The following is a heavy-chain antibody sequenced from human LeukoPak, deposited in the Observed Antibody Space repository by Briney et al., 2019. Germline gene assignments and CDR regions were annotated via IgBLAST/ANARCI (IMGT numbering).Heavy chain of an antibody. CDR1: GFTFSSYG. Sequence: PGGSLRLSCAASGFTFSSYGMHWVRQAPGKGLEWVAVISYDGSNKYYADSVEGRFTISRDNSKNTLYLQMNSLRAEDTAVHYCATLDEVFVDTAMVTGWGQGTLVTVSS. CDR3: ATLDEVFVDTAMVTG. CDR2: ISYDGSNK. V-gene: IGHV3-30*03. J-gene: IGHJ4*02. D-gene: IGHD5-18*01.